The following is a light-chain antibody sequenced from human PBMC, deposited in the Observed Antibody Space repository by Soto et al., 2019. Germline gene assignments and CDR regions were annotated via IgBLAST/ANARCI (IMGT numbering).Light chain of an antibody. CDR1: ESVRSTY. V-gene: IGKV3-20*01. J-gene: IGKJ5*01. Sequence: DIVFTQSPGILTLFPGDRATLSCSSCESVRSTYLAWYQQKRGQAPRLLIYEASSRASGIPDRFSGSGSGKDFTLTISKVEPEDVAVYYCQQYFNSPYMYTFGQGTRLEIK. CDR3: QQYFNSPYMYT. CDR2: EAS.